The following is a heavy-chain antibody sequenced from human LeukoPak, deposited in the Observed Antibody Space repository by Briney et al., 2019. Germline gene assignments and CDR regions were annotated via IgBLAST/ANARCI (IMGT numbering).Heavy chain of an antibody. CDR3: ARTDYDILTGYPNWFDP. J-gene: IGHJ5*02. CDR1: GYTFTSYD. CDR2: MNPNSGNT. D-gene: IGHD3-9*01. Sequence: GASVKVSCKASGYTFTSYDINWVRQATGQGLEWMGWMNPNSGNTGYAQKFQGRVTMTRNTSISTAYMELSSLRSEDTAVYYCARTDYDILTGYPNWFDPWGQGTLVTVSS. V-gene: IGHV1-8*01.